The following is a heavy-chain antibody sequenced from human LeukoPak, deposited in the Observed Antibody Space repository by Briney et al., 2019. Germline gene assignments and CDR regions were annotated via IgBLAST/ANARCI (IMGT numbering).Heavy chain of an antibody. CDR3: ARLFGVVTPRYYYMDV. V-gene: IGHV4-61*01. CDR2: ISSSGTP. J-gene: IGHJ6*03. Sequence: SETLSLTCTVSGGSISSSNYYWTWTRQPPGKGLEWITHISSSGTPYYNPSLKSRVTISVDTSKNQFSLKLSSVTAADTALYFCARLFGVVTPRYYYMDVWGKGTTVTVSS. D-gene: IGHD3-3*01. CDR1: GGSISSSNYY.